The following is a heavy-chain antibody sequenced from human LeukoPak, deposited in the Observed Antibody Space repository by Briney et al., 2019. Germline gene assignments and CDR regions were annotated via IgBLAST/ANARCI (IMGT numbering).Heavy chain of an antibody. CDR2: IYHSGST. CDR1: GGSISSSNW. V-gene: IGHV4-4*02. D-gene: IGHD3-10*01. Sequence: PSETLSLTCAVSGGSISSSNWWSWVRQPPGKGLEWIGEIYHSGSTNYNPSLKSRVTISVDKSKNQFSLKLSSVTAADTAVYYCARLPSYGSGSFDYWGQGTLVTVSS. J-gene: IGHJ4*02. CDR3: ARLPSYGSGSFDY.